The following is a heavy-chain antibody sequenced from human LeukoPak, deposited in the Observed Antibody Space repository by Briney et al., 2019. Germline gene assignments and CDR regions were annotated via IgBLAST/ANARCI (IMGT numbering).Heavy chain of an antibody. CDR3: AKVWDTYYYDSSGSFDY. CDR2: ISASGSRT. V-gene: IGHV3-23*01. Sequence: GGSLRLSCAASGFVLSNYAMSWVRQAPGKGLEWVSTISASGSRTYYTDSVKGRFTISRDNSKNTLYLQMNSLGAEDTAVYYCAKVWDTYYYDSSGSFDYWGQGTLVTVSS. CDR1: GFVLSNYA. J-gene: IGHJ4*02. D-gene: IGHD3-22*01.